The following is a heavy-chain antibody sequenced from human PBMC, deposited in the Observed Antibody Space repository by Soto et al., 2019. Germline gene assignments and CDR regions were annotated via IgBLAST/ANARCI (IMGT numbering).Heavy chain of an antibody. D-gene: IGHD3-10*01. V-gene: IGHV3-48*01. Sequence: RVSCAAARGTCVGHGRSCVWENTVNVRGRGSYISSSSSTIYYADSVKGRFTISRDNAKNSLYLQMNSLRAEDTAVYYCAREIWYYGSGSYFREAHCFDPWGQRTLVTVSS. J-gene: IGHJ5*02. CDR1: RGTCVGHG. CDR2: ISSSSSTI. CDR3: AREIWYYGSGSYFREAHCFDP.